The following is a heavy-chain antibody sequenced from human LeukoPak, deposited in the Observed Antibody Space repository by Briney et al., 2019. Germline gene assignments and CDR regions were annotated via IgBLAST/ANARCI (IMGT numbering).Heavy chain of an antibody. Sequence: SETLSLTCTVSGGSISSSSYYWGWTRQPPGKGLEWIGSIYYSGSTYYNPSLKSRVTISVDTSKNQFSLKLSSVTAADTAVYYCATVYDSSATDAFDIWGQGTMVTVSS. CDR3: ATVYDSSATDAFDI. V-gene: IGHV4-39*01. J-gene: IGHJ3*02. CDR2: IYYSGST. CDR1: GGSISSSSYY. D-gene: IGHD3-22*01.